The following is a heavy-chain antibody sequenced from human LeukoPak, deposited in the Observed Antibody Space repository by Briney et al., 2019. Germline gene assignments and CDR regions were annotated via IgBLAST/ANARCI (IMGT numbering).Heavy chain of an antibody. J-gene: IGHJ4*02. D-gene: IGHD3-10*01. Sequence: GGSLRLSCAASGFTFSDYYMSWIRQAPGKGLEWVSYISSSGSIIHYADSVKGRFTISRDNAKNSLYLQMNSLRAEDTAVYYCARMGVSGRAPVDYWGRGTLVTVSS. CDR1: GFTFSDYY. CDR3: ARMGVSGRAPVDY. CDR2: ISSSGSII. V-gene: IGHV3-11*01.